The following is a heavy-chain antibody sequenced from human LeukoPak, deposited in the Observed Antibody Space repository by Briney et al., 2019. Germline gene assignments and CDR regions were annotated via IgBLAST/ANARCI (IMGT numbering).Heavy chain of an antibody. CDR3: ARGVGQQLVNWFDP. CDR2: INHSGST. J-gene: IGHJ5*02. CDR1: GGSFSGYY. Sequence: SSETLSLTCAVYGGSFSGYYWSWIRQPPGKGLEWIGEINHSGSTNYNPSLKSRVTISVDMSKNQFSLKLSSVTAADTAVYYCARGVGQQLVNWFDPWGQGTLVTVSS. D-gene: IGHD6-13*01. V-gene: IGHV4-34*01.